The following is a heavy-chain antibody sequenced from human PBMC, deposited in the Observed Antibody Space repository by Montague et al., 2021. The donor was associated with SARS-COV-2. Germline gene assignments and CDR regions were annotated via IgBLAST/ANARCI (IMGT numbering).Heavy chain of an antibody. CDR2: IDWDDDT. D-gene: IGHD6-19*01. Sequence: PALVKPTKTLTLTCTFSGFSVSTSGLCVSWIRQPPGKALEWLALIDWDDDTYYSTSLKTRLAISKDTSKNQVVLTMTDMDPVDTGTYYCARIPEYSSGGGPDWYFELWGRGTLVTVSS. V-gene: IGHV2-70*01. CDR3: ARIPEYSSGGGPDWYFEL. CDR1: GFSVSTSGLC. J-gene: IGHJ2*01.